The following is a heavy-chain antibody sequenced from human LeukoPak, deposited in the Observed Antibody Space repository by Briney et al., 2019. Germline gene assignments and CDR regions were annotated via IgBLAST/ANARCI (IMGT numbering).Heavy chain of an antibody. CDR2: ISGSGGST. Sequence: GGSLRLSCAASGFTFSSYAMSWVRQAPGKGLEWVSAISGSGGSTYYADSVKGRFTISRDNSKNTLYLQMNSLRAEDTAVYYCAKDVHSTVTTQHFDYWGQGTLVTVSS. CDR1: GFTFSSYA. J-gene: IGHJ4*02. CDR3: AKDVHSTVTTQHFDY. D-gene: IGHD4-17*01. V-gene: IGHV3-23*01.